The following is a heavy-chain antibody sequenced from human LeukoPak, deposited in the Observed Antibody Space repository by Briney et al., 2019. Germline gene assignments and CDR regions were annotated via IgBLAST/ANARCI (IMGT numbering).Heavy chain of an antibody. CDR1: GFTFSSYG. V-gene: IGHV3-30*18. D-gene: IGHD6-6*01. CDR3: AKGDSSSSLIYYFDY. CDR2: ISYDGGNK. J-gene: IGHJ4*02. Sequence: GGSLRLSCAASGFTFSSYGMHWVRQAPGKGLEWGAVISYDGGNKYYADSVKGRFTISRDNSKNTLYLQMNSLRAEDTAVYYCAKGDSSSSLIYYFDYWGQGTLVTVSS.